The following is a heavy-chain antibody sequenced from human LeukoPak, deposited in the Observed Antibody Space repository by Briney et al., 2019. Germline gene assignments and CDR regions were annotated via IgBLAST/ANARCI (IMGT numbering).Heavy chain of an antibody. CDR2: TYYRSKWYN. CDR3: ARALRFLEAYYYYYYMDV. V-gene: IGHV6-1*01. CDR1: GDSVSSNSAA. D-gene: IGHD3-3*01. Sequence: SQTLSLTCAISGDSVSSNSAAWNWIRQSPSRGLEWLGRTYYRSKWYNGYAVSVKSRITINPDTSKNQFSLQLNSVTPEDTAVYYCARALRFLEAYYYYYYMDVWGKGTTVTVSS. J-gene: IGHJ6*03.